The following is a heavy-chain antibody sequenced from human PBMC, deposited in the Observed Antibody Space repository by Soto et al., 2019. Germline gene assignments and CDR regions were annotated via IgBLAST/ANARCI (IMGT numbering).Heavy chain of an antibody. D-gene: IGHD3-9*01. J-gene: IGHJ4*02. V-gene: IGHV3-33*01. CDR1: GFTFSSYG. Sequence: GGSLRLSCAASGFTFSSYGMHWVRQAPGKGLEWVAVIWYDGSNKYYADSVKGRFTISRDNSKNTLYLQMNSLRAEGTAVYYCARGNYDILTGYYIGTNPRFDYWGQGTLVTVSS. CDR3: ARGNYDILTGYYIGTNPRFDY. CDR2: IWYDGSNK.